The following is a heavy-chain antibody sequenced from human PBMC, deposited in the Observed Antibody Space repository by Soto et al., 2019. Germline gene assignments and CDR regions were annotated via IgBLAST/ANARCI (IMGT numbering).Heavy chain of an antibody. J-gene: IGHJ6*02. CDR3: AHGGWYYYYGMDV. D-gene: IGHD6-19*01. CDR2: IYYSGST. V-gene: IGHV4-61*01. CDR1: GDSISSGYY. Sequence: SETLSLTCAVSGDSISSGYYWAWIRQPPGKGLEWIGYIYYSGSTNYNPSLKSRVTISVDTSKNQFSLKLSSVTAADTAVYYCAHGGWYYYYGMDVWGQGTTVTVSS.